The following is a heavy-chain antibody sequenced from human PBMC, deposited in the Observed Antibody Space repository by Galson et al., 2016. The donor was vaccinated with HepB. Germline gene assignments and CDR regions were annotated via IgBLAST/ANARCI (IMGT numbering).Heavy chain of an antibody. J-gene: IGHJ4*02. CDR1: GFTFSTHW. CDR2: IKHDGSEK. D-gene: IGHD3-22*01. Sequence: SLRLSCAASGFTFSTHWMIWVRQAPGKGLEWVANIKHDGSEKYYVDSVKGRFSISRDNAKNSLTLHMNGLRAEDTARYYCVRRHYYDTPWCYFDLWGQGALVTVSS. CDR3: VRRHYYDTPWCYFDL. V-gene: IGHV3-7*01.